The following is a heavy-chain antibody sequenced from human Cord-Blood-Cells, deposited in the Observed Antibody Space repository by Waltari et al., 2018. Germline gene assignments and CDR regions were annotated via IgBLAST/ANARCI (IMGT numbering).Heavy chain of an antibody. V-gene: IGHV3-30*04. Sequence: QVQLVESGGGVVQPGRSLRLSCAASGFTFSSYALPWVRQAPGKGLGWVEVISYDGSNKYYADSVKGRFTISRDNSKNTLYLQMNSLRAEDTAVYYCGGDISSWYYFDYWGQGTLVTVSS. CDR3: GGDISSWYYFDY. CDR2: ISYDGSNK. J-gene: IGHJ4*02. D-gene: IGHD6-13*01. CDR1: GFTFSSYA.